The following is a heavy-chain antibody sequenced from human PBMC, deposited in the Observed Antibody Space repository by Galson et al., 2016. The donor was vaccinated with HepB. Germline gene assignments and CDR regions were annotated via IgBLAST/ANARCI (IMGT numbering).Heavy chain of an antibody. J-gene: IGHJ6*02. D-gene: IGHD3-22*01. V-gene: IGHV4-59*01. CDR3: ARDGSGYRGAYYYGMDV. CDR1: GGSISSYY. CDR2: IYYSGST. Sequence: SETLSLTCTVSGGSISSYYWSWIRQPPGKGLEWIGYIYYSGSTNYNPSLKSRVTISVDTSKNQFSLKLSSVTAADTAVYYCARDGSGYRGAYYYGMDVWGQGTTVTVPS.